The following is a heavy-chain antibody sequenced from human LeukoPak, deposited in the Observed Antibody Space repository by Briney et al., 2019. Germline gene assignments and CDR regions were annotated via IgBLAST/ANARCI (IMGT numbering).Heavy chain of an antibody. CDR1: GYSISSGYY. J-gene: IGHJ4*02. Sequence: SETLSLTCTVSGYSISSGYYWGWIRQPPGKGLEWIGSIYHSGSTYYNPSLKSRVTISVDTSKNQFSLNLSSVTAADTAVYYCARLVRSGSNYGVYYFDYWGQGTLVTVSS. V-gene: IGHV4-38-2*02. CDR2: IYHSGST. CDR3: ARLVRSGSNYGVYYFDY. D-gene: IGHD1-26*01.